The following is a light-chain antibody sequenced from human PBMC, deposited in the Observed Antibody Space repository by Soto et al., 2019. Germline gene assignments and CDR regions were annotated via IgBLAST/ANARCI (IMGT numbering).Light chain of an antibody. CDR3: QQYGSSTRT. CDR2: GAS. V-gene: IGKV3-20*01. Sequence: IVLTQSPGTLSLSPGERATLSCGASQSVRREYLAWYQQKPGQAPRPHMYGASTRATGIPDRFTVSGSGTDFTLTISRLETEDCAVYDCQQYGSSTRTFGQGTKVDIK. J-gene: IGKJ1*01. CDR1: QSVRREY.